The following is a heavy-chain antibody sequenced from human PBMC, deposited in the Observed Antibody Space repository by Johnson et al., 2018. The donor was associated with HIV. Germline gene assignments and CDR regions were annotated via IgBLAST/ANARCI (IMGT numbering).Heavy chain of an antibody. CDR2: ISYDGSNE. J-gene: IGHJ3*02. CDR1: GFTFSSYA. CDR3: ARGLGLQQSDI. Sequence: QVQLVESGGGVVQPGRSLRLSCAASGFTFSSYAMHWVRQAPGKGLEWVAVISYDGSNEYYADSVKGRFTISRDNSKNTLYLQMNRLRADDPAVYYCARGLGLQQSDIGGQGTMVTVSA. D-gene: IGHD3-16*01. V-gene: IGHV3-30-3*01.